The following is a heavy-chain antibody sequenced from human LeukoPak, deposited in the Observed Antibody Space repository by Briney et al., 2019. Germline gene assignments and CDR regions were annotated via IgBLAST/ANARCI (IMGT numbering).Heavy chain of an antibody. Sequence: ASVKVSCKASGYTFTGYYMHWVRQAPGQGLEWMGWINPNSGGTNYAQKFQGRVTMTRDTSISTAYMELSRLRSDDTAVYYCARVVVVAPYNWFDPWGQGTLVTVSS. V-gene: IGHV1-2*02. J-gene: IGHJ5*02. CDR3: ARVVVVAPYNWFDP. D-gene: IGHD2-15*01. CDR2: INPNSGGT. CDR1: GYTFTGYY.